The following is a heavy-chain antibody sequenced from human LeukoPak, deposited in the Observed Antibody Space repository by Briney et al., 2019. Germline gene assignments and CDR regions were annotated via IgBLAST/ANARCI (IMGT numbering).Heavy chain of an antibody. D-gene: IGHD2-2*01. CDR1: GFTYSIYA. CDR2: ISCSGVIT. V-gene: IGHV3-23*01. CDR3: AKRIGEFNIVVVPAAQTPDAFDI. Sequence: GGPLRLSCAASGFTYSIYAMSCVRQAPGKGLEWVSAISCSGVITYYADSVKARYPISRDNYKNTLYLQMNSLRAEDTAVYYCAKRIGEFNIVVVPAAQTPDAFDIWGQGTMVTVSS. J-gene: IGHJ3*02.